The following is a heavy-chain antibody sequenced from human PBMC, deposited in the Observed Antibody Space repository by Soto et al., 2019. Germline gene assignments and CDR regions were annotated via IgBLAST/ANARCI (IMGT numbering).Heavy chain of an antibody. J-gene: IGHJ4*02. CDR2: IYYSGST. D-gene: IGHD6-19*01. CDR3: ARAKSIEVPGSFDC. Sequence: PSQTLSLTCTVSGGSISSYYWSWIRQPPGKGLEWIGYIYYSGSTNYNPSLKSRVTISEDTSKNQFSLKLSSVTAADTAVYFCARAKSIEVPGSFDCWGQGTLVTVSS. V-gene: IGHV4-59*01. CDR1: GGSISSYY.